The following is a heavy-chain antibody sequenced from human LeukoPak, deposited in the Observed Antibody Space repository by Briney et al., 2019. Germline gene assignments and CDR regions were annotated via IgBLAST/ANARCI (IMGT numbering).Heavy chain of an antibody. CDR1: GYTFTDYY. D-gene: IGHD4-11*01. CDR2: INPNSGGT. V-gene: IGHV1-2*02. Sequence: ASVKVSCKASGYTFTDYYMHWVRQAPGQGLEWMGWINPNSGGTKYPQQFQGRVTMTRDTSISTAYMELGRLISDDTAVYYCARQDYSDSDFDYWGQGTLVSVSS. J-gene: IGHJ4*02. CDR3: ARQDYSDSDFDY.